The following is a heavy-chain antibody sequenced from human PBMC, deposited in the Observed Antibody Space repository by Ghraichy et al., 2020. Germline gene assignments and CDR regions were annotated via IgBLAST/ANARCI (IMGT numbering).Heavy chain of an antibody. J-gene: IGHJ3*02. D-gene: IGHD1-26*01. V-gene: IGHV3-23*01. CDR2: ISGGGGST. CDR1: GFTFSSYA. Sequence: LNISCAASGFTFSSYAMSWVRQAPGKGLEWVSAISGGGGSTYYADSVKGRFTISRDNSKNTLYLQMNSLRAEDTAVYYCAKGVGATNGAAFDIWGQGTMVTVSS. CDR3: AKGVGATNGAAFDI.